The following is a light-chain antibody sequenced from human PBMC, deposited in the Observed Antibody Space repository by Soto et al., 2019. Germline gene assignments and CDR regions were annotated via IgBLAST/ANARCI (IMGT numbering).Light chain of an antibody. J-gene: IGKJ4*01. Sequence: DIQMTQSPSSVSAAVGDRVTSTCRASQGFSTWLAWYRRKPGRAPELLIYSASSLHSGVPSRVIGSGSATEFPRTISSLQPDEFATYYFQQANSFPRTFGGGTEVEIK. V-gene: IGKV1-12*01. CDR3: QQANSFPRT. CDR2: SAS. CDR1: QGFSTW.